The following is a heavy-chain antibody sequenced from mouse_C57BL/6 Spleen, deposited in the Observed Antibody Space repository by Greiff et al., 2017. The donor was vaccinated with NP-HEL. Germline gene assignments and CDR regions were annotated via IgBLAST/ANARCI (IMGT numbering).Heavy chain of an antibody. J-gene: IGHJ3*01. CDR2: IDPETGGT. D-gene: IGHD2-2*01. CDR1: GYTFTDYE. Sequence: QVQLQQSGAELVRPGASVTLSCKASGYTFTDYEMHWVKQTPVHGLEWIGAIDPETGGTAYNQKFKGKAILTADKSSSTAYMELRSLTSEDSAVYYCTRAGYGYDGLFAYWGQGTLVTVSA. V-gene: IGHV1-15*01. CDR3: TRAGYGYDGLFAY.